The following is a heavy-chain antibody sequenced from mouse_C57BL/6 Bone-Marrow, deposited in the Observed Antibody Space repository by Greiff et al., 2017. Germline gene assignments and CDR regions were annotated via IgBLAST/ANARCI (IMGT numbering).Heavy chain of an antibody. J-gene: IGHJ4*01. CDR2: IYPRSGNT. V-gene: IGHV1-81*01. CDR1: GYTFTSYG. D-gene: IGHD1-1*01. Sequence: QVQLQQSGAELARPGASVKMSCKASGYTFTSYGISWVKQRTGQGLEWIGEIYPRSGNTYYNEKFKGKATLTADKSSSTAYMELRSLTSEDSAVXFCTCNGPYAVDYWDQGTSVTACS. CDR3: TCNGPYAVDY.